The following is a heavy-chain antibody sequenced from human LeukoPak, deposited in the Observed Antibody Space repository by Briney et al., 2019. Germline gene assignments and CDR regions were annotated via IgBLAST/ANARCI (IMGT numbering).Heavy chain of an antibody. CDR3: ARVQGSSGPGIFEY. CDR2: IKQDGSEK. CDR1: GFTFTNYW. D-gene: IGHD6-19*01. Sequence: GGSLRLSCAASGFTFTNYWMGWVRQAPGKGLEWVANIKQDGSEKYYVDSVKGRFTASRDNAKSSLYLQMNSLRAEDTAVYYCARVQGSSGPGIFEYWGQGTLVTVSS. J-gene: IGHJ4*02. V-gene: IGHV3-7*01.